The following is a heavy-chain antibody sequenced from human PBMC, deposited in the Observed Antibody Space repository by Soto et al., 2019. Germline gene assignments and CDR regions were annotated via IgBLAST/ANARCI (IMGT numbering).Heavy chain of an antibody. CDR2: ISGSGGST. V-gene: IGHV3-23*01. J-gene: IGHJ4*02. CDR1: GFTFSSYA. D-gene: IGHD3-3*01. CDR3: AKDAVLRFLEWLSHRKYYFDY. Sequence: PGGSLRLSCAASGFTFSSYAMSWVRQAPEKGLEWVSAISGSGGSTYYADSVKGRFTISRDNSKKTLYLQMNSLRAEDTAVYYCAKDAVLRFLEWLSHRKYYFDYWGQGTLVTVSS.